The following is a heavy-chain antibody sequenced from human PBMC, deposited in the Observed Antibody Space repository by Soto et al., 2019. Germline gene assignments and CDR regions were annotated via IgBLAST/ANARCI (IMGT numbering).Heavy chain of an antibody. CDR3: AKEGYYYDSSGHYYYGMDV. J-gene: IGHJ6*02. CDR1: GFTFSSYA. D-gene: IGHD3-22*01. CDR2: ISGSGGST. Sequence: GGSLRLSCAASGFTFSSYAMSWVRQAPGNGLEWVSAISGSGGSTYYADSVKGRFTISRDNSKNTLYLQMNSLRAEDTAVYYCAKEGYYYDSSGHYYYGMDVWGQGTTVTVSS. V-gene: IGHV3-23*01.